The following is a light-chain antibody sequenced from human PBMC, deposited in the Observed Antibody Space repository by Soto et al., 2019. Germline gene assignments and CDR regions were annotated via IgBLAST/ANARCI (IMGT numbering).Light chain of an antibody. CDR2: GAS. V-gene: IGKV3-20*01. CDR3: QQYGSSSWT. CDR1: QSVSSSS. J-gene: IGKJ1*01. Sequence: EIVLTQSPGTLSLSPGERATLSCRASQSVSSSSLAWYQQKPGQAPRLLIYGASSRATGIPDRFSGSGSGTDFTLTISRLEPEDFEVYYCQQYGSSSWTFGQGTKVEIK.